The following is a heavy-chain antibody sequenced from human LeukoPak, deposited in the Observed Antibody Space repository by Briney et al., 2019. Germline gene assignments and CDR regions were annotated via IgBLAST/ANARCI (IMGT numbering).Heavy chain of an antibody. V-gene: IGHV4-61*02. CDR2: FYTSGST. J-gene: IGHJ3*02. CDR1: GASINSGNYY. Sequence: SETLSLTCTVSGASINSGNYYWNWIRQPAGKGLEWIGRFYTSGSTNYSPSLKSRVTISVDTSKNQFSLRLSSVTAADTAVYYCERDLWTGAFDIWGQGTMVTVSS. D-gene: IGHD1-1*01. CDR3: ERDLWTGAFDI.